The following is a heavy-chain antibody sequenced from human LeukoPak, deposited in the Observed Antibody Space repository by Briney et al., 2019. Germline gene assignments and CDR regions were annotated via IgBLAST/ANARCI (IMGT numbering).Heavy chain of an antibody. CDR1: GGSISDGYW. D-gene: IGHD2-21*02. J-gene: IGHJ4*02. CDR3: ARAVVTARTPPYYFDY. CDR2: IHHSEST. V-gene: IGHV4-4*02. Sequence: SETLSLTCAVSGGSISDGYWWNWVRQPPGKGLEWIGEIHHSESTNYNPSLESRVTISVDRSKNQFSLKLSSVTAADTAVYYCARAVVTARTPPYYFDYWGQGTLVTVSS.